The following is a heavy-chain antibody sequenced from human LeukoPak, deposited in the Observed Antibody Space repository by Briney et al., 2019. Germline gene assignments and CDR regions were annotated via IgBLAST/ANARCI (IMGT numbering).Heavy chain of an antibody. CDR3: ATPIVGATISDY. J-gene: IGHJ4*02. CDR2: ISYDGSNK. V-gene: IGHV3-30*03. CDR1: GFTFSSYG. Sequence: GRSLRLSCAASGFTFSSYGMHWVRQAPGKGLEWVAVISYDGSNKYYADSVKGRFTISRDNSKNTLYLQMNSLRAEDTAVYYCATPIVGATISDYWGQGTLVTVSS. D-gene: IGHD1-26*01.